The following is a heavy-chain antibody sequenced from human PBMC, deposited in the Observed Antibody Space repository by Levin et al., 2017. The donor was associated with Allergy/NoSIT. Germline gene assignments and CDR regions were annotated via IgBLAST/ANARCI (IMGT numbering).Heavy chain of an antibody. CDR1: GFSLSSTGVG. V-gene: IGHV2-5*02. D-gene: IGHD3-22*01. J-gene: IGHJ4*02. CDR3: AYSTRDYHDRNGSPYRFAS. CDR2: IYWDDDK. Sequence: KWSGPTLVKPTQTLTLTCTFSGFSLSSTGVGVGWIRQPPGKALEWLALIYWDDDKTYSPSLKNRLIIAKDISKSQVLLTMTNLDPVDTGTYYCAYSTRDYHDRNGSPYRFASWGQGTLVTVSS.